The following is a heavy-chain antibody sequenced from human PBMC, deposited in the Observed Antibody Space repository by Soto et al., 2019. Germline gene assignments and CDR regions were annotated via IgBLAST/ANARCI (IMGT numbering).Heavy chain of an antibody. D-gene: IGHD3-22*01. CDR3: ARDRHYDSMGYYCVGNCDL. CDR2: ISYDGRDK. CDR1: GFIISNHG. J-gene: IGHJ2*01. Sequence: GGSLRLSCAASGFIISNHGMHWVRQAPGKGLEWVAVISYDGRDKYYADSVNGRFTISRDNSKNTLYLYRKSLRAADTAVYYCARDRHYDSMGYYCVGNCDLGGRGTLVTVSS. V-gene: IGHV3-33*05.